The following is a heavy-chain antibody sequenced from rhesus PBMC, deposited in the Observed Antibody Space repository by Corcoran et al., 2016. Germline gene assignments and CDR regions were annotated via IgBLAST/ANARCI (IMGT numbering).Heavy chain of an antibody. CDR1: GFSISPSVMG. D-gene: IGHD4-29*01. Sequence: QVTLKESGPALVKPTQTLTLTCTFPGFSISPSVMGLGWIRPPPGKALEWLAVIYWDDDKYYNTSLRSRLTISKDTSTSQVVFTMTNMDPVDTATYFCARRQPTVAFDYWGQGVLVTVSS. CDR2: IYWDDDK. J-gene: IGHJ4*01. CDR3: ARRQPTVAFDY. V-gene: IGHV2-174*01.